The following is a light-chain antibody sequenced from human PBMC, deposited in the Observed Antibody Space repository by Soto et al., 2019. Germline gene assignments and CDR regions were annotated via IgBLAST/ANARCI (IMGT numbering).Light chain of an antibody. Sequence: QSVLTQPASVSGSPGQSITISCTGTSSDVSWYQQHPGKAPKLMIYEVSNRPSGVSNRFSGSKSGNTASLTISGLQAEDEADYYCSSHVSSSTNVVFGGGTKLTVL. J-gene: IGLJ2*01. V-gene: IGLV2-14*01. CDR3: SSHVSSSTNVV. CDR2: EVS. CDR1: SSDV.